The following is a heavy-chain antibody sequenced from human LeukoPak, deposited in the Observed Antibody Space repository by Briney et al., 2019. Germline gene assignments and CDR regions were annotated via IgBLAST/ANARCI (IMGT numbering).Heavy chain of an antibody. D-gene: IGHD7-27*01. J-gene: IGHJ4*02. V-gene: IGHV1-8*01. CDR3: ARGPPNWGYDY. CDR1: GNTFTSND. Sequence: ASMKVSCKASGNTFTSNDFNWVRQATGQRPEWMGWMSPNSGDTGYAQKFQDRVTMTRNTSISTAYMELSSLRSDDTAVYYCARGPPNWGYDYWGPGTLVTVSS. CDR2: MSPNSGDT.